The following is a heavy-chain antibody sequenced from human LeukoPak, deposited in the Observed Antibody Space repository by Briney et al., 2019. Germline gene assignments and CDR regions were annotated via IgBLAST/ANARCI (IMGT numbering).Heavy chain of an antibody. D-gene: IGHD4-17*01. Sequence: GGSLRLSCAASGFTFSSYSMNWVRQAPGKGLEWVSSISSSSYIYYADSVKGRFTISRDNARNSLYLQMNSLRAEDTAVYYCARDMTVTTGLWGQGTLVTVSS. CDR3: ARDMTVTTGL. V-gene: IGHV3-21*01. J-gene: IGHJ4*02. CDR2: ISSSSYI. CDR1: GFTFSSYS.